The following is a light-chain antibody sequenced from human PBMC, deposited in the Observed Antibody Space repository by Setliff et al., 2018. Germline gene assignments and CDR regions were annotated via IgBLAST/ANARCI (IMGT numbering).Light chain of an antibody. CDR2: EVS. Sequence: QSALTQPAAVSGSPGQSITISCTGTSSDVGGYNYVSWYQQHPGKAPKLMIYEVSKRPSGVSDRFSGSKSGNTASLTISGLQAEDEADYYCSTNTGSTTLFIFGGGTKGTVL. J-gene: IGLJ2*01. V-gene: IGLV2-14*01. CDR3: STNTGSTTLFI. CDR1: SSDVGGYNY.